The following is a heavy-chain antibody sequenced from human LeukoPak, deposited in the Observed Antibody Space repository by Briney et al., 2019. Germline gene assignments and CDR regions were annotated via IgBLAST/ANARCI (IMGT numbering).Heavy chain of an antibody. CDR3: TRHADLADTAMGGMTD. Sequence: GGSLRLSCAASGFTFSGSAMHWVRQASGKGLEWVGRIRSRANSYATAYAASVKGRFTISRDDSKNTAFLQMNSLKTEDTAVYYCTRHADLADTAMGGMTDWGQGTLVTVSS. D-gene: IGHD5-18*01. CDR2: IRSRANSYAT. V-gene: IGHV3-73*01. CDR1: GFTFSGSA. J-gene: IGHJ4*02.